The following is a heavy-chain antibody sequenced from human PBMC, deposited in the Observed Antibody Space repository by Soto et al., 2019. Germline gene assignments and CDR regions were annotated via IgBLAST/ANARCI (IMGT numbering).Heavy chain of an antibody. J-gene: IGHJ3*01. Sequence: DVQLVESGVGLIQPGESLRLSCAAFGLTVSGKKYLAWLRQAPGKGLEWVSALYDVDGSFYADSVKGRFTTSSDSSKTAVYLQMNGLRPDDTAVYYCASWHEREHAYDVWGQGTTVTVSS. D-gene: IGHD1-1*01. CDR1: GLTVSGKKY. CDR3: ASWHEREHAYDV. CDR2: LYDVDGS. V-gene: IGHV3-53*01.